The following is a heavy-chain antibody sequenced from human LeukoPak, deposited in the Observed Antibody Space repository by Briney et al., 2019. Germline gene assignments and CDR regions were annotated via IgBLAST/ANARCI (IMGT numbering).Heavy chain of an antibody. J-gene: IGHJ4*02. D-gene: IGHD3-22*01. CDR2: IYPGESDI. Sequence: GESLKISCKGSGYSFTNYWIGWVRQMPGKGLEWMGIIYPGESDIRYSPSFQGQVTISADKSISTAYLQWSSLKASDTAMYYCARHYVMGVVITQFDYWGQGTLVTVSS. CDR1: GYSFTNYW. V-gene: IGHV5-51*01. CDR3: ARHYVMGVVITQFDY.